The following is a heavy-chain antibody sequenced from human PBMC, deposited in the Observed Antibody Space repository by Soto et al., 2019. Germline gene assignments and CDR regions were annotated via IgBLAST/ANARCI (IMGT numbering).Heavy chain of an antibody. D-gene: IGHD6-19*01. CDR1: GYTFSSYG. J-gene: IGHJ5*02. V-gene: IGHV1-18*04. CDR3: ARDQVAVAGADHWFDP. CDR2: ISIESGNR. Sequence: GASVKISCKASGYTFSSYGISWVRQAPGQGLEWMGWISIESGNRNLAQKFQGRVSLTTEKSTRTAYMEMRSLRPDDTAVYYCARDQVAVAGADHWFDPWGQGTPVTVS.